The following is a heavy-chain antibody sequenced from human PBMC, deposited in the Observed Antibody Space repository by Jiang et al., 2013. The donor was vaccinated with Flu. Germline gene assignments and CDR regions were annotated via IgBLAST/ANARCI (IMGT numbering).Heavy chain of an antibody. J-gene: IGHJ6*02. CDR2: IYYSGST. V-gene: IGHV4-59*08. Sequence: SGGSISSYYWSWIRQPPGKGLEWIGYIYYSGSTNYNPSLKSRVTISVDTSKNQFSLKLSSVTAADTAVYYCARRNLDDYGDYYYGMDVWGQGTTVTVSS. CDR1: GGSISSYY. D-gene: IGHD4-17*01. CDR3: ARRNLDDYGDYYYGMDV.